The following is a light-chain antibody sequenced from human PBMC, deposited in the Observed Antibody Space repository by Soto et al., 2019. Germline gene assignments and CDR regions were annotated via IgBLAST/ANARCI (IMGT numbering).Light chain of an antibody. V-gene: IGLV2-14*01. CDR2: EVT. CDR1: SSDVGGYNY. J-gene: IGLJ2*01. Sequence: QSALTQPASVSGSPGQSITISCTGTSSDVGGYNYVSWYQQHPGKAPKLMIYEVTNRTSGVSNRFSGSKSGNTPSLTISGLQAEDEADYYCCSYAGSRGLVFGGGTKLTVL. CDR3: CSYAGSRGLV.